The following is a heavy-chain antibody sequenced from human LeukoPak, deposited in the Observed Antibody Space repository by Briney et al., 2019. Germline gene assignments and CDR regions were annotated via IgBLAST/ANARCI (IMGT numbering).Heavy chain of an antibody. J-gene: IGHJ4*02. Sequence: ASVKVSCKXSGYTFTGYYMHWVRQAPGQGLEWMGRINPNSGGTNYSQKFQGRVTMTRDTSISTAYMELSRLRSDDTAVYYCAREGGDGLVFDYWGQGTLVTVSS. CDR2: INPNSGGT. V-gene: IGHV1-2*06. CDR1: GYTFTGYY. D-gene: IGHD6-19*01. CDR3: AREGGDGLVFDY.